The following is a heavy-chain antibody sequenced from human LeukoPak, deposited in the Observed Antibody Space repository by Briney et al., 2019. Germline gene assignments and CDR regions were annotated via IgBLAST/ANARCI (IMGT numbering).Heavy chain of an antibody. CDR1: GGTFSSYA. J-gene: IGHJ4*02. Sequence: GASVKVSCKASGGTFSSYAISGGRQAPGQGLEWMGGIIPIFGTANYAQKFQGRVTIIADDSTSTAYMELSSLRSEDTAVYYCASDSLVPAGAYFDYWGQGTLVTVSS. V-gene: IGHV1-69*13. CDR3: ASDSLVPAGAYFDY. D-gene: IGHD2-2*01. CDR2: IIPIFGTA.